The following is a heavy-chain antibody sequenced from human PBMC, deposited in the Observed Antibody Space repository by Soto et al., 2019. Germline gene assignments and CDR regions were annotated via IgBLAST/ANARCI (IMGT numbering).Heavy chain of an antibody. CDR3: ARDLRYGSGSSYGMDV. CDR2: IYYTGDT. D-gene: IGHD3-10*01. CDR1: GGSITSYY. J-gene: IGHJ6*02. Sequence: PSETLSLTCTVSGGSITSYYWSWIRQSPGQGLECLGLIYYTGDTNYNPSLAGRVTISVDTSKNQFFLNLRSVTAADTAVYYCARDLRYGSGSSYGMDVWGQGTAVTVS. V-gene: IGHV4-59*01.